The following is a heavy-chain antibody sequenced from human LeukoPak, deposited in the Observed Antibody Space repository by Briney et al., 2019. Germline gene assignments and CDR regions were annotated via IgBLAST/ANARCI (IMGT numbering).Heavy chain of an antibody. V-gene: IGHV3-23*01. Sequence: PGGSLRLSCAASGFTFSSYAMSWVRQAPGKGLEWVSAISGSGGSTYYADSVKGRFTISRDNSKNTLYLQMNSLRAEDTVVYYCARDNLAYYYYGMDVWGQGTTVTVSS. CDR3: ARDNLAYYYYGMDV. CDR2: ISGSGGST. CDR1: GFTFSSYA. D-gene: IGHD3-16*01. J-gene: IGHJ6*02.